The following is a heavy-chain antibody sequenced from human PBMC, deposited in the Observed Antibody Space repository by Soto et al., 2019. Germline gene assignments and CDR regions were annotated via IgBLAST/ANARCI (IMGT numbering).Heavy chain of an antibody. CDR1: GGSFSGYY. J-gene: IGHJ5*02. CDR3: AGNYYDSSGSLRWFDP. V-gene: IGHV4-34*01. Sequence: PSETLSLTCAVYGGSFSGYYWSWIRQPPGKGLEWIGEINHSGSTNYNPSLKSRVTISVDTSKNQFSLKLSSVTAADTAVYYCAGNYYDSSGSLRWFDPWGQGTLVTVSS. CDR2: INHSGST. D-gene: IGHD3-22*01.